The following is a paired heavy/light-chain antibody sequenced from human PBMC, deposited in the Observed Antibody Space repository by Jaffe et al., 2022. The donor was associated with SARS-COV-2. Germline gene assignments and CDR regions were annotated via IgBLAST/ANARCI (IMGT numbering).Light chain of an antibody. CDR2: TLS. CDR1: QSLLDSDDGNTY. V-gene: IGKV2-40*01. Sequence: DIVMTQTPLSLPVTPGEPASISCRSSQSLLDSDDGNTYLDWYLQKPGQSPQLLIYTLSYRASGVPDRFSGSGSGTDFTLKISRVEAEDVGVYYCMQRIEFPWTFGQGTKLEIK. J-gene: IGKJ2*01. CDR3: MQRIEFPWT.
Heavy chain of an antibody. D-gene: IGHD6-13*01. V-gene: IGHV3-66*02. CDR2: IYSGGST. J-gene: IGHJ4*02. Sequence: EVQLVESGGGLVQPGGSLRLSCAASGFTVSSNYMSWVRQAPGKGLEWVSVIYSGGSTYYADSVKGRFTISRDNSKNTLYLQMNSLRAEDTAVYYCASLGPIPGIAAAGTHYWGQGTLVTVSS. CDR1: GFTVSSNY. CDR3: ASLGPIPGIAAAGTHY.